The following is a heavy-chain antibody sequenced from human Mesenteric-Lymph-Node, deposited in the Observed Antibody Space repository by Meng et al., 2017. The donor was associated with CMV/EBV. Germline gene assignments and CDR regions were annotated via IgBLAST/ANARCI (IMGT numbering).Heavy chain of an antibody. Sequence: SVKVSCKASGGTFSTYAIGWVRQAPGQGLEWMEGIVPIFGRPTYAQKFQGRVTITADKFTSAAYMELSSLKSDDTAVYYCARAPGKSYYYYYYGLDVWGQGTTVTVSS. CDR3: ARAPGKSYYYYYYGLDV. CDR2: IVPIFGRP. J-gene: IGHJ6*02. V-gene: IGHV1-69*06. D-gene: IGHD1-26*01. CDR1: GGTFSTYA.